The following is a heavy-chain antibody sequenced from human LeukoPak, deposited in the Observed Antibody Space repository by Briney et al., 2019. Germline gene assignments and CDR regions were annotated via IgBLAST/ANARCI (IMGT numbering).Heavy chain of an antibody. V-gene: IGHV3-23*01. CDR2: ISGSGGST. J-gene: IGHJ4*02. D-gene: IGHD6-19*01. CDR3: AKRAVAGAYFDY. CDR1: GFIFSSHG. Sequence: GRSLRLSCAASGFIFSSHGMHWVRQAPGKGLEWVSAISGSGGSTYYADSVKGRFTISRDNSKNTLYLQMNSLRAEDTAVYYCAKRAVAGAYFDYWGQGTLVTVSS.